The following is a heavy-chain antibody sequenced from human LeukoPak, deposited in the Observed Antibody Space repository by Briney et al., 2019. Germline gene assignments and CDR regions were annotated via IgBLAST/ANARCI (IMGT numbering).Heavy chain of an antibody. CDR1: GGSLSSYY. Sequence: SETLSLTCTVSGGSLSSYYWSWIRQPAGKGLEWIGRIYTSGSTNYNPSLKSRVTMSVDTSKNQFSLKLSSVTAADTAVYYCARDRPLYCTNGVCYMTGYYYGMDVWGQGTTVTVSS. J-gene: IGHJ6*02. V-gene: IGHV4-4*07. CDR3: ARDRPLYCTNGVCYMTGYYYGMDV. CDR2: IYTSGST. D-gene: IGHD2-8*01.